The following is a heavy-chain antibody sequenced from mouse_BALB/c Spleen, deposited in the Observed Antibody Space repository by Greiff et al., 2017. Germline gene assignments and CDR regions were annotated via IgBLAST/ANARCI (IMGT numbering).Heavy chain of an antibody. CDR3: ARESSGYVPY. CDR1: GYTFTSYT. CDR2: INPSSGYT. V-gene: IGHV1-4*02. J-gene: IGHJ3*01. Sequence: QVQLKESAAELARPGASVKMSCKASGYTFTSYTMHWVKQRPGQGLEWIGYINPSSGYTEYNQKFKDKTTLTADKSSSTAYMQLSSLTSEDSAVYYCARESSGYVPYWGQGTLVTVSA. D-gene: IGHD3-1*01.